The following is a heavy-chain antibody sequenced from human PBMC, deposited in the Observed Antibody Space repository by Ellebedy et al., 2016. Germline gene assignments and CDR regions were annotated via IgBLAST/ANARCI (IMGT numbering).Heavy chain of an antibody. CDR2: IYYSGST. J-gene: IGHJ4*02. CDR3: ARVYMVRGVARSYYFDY. Sequence: SETLSLTXTVSGGSISSYYWSWIRQPPGKGLEWIGYIYYSGSTNYNPSLKSRVTISVDTSKNQFSLKLSSVTAADTAVYYCARVYMVRGVARSYYFDYWGQGTLVTVSS. D-gene: IGHD3-10*01. CDR1: GGSISSYY. V-gene: IGHV4-59*01.